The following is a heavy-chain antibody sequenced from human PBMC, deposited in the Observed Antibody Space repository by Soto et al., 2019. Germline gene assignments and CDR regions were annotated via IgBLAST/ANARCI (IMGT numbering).Heavy chain of an antibody. D-gene: IGHD3-3*01. CDR3: ARAPRWDFWSGYDAFDI. Sequence: GGSLRLSCAASGFTFSSYWMSWVRQAPGKGLEWVANIKQDGSEKYYVESVKGRFTIARDNAKNSLYLQMNSLRAEDTAVYYCARAPRWDFWSGYDAFDIWGQGTMVTVSS. CDR2: IKQDGSEK. J-gene: IGHJ3*02. CDR1: GFTFSSYW. V-gene: IGHV3-7*01.